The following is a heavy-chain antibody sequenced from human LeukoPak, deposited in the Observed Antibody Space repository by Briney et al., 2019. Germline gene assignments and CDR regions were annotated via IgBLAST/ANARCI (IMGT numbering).Heavy chain of an antibody. CDR3: ARTGGTYYYDSSGYSYFDY. Sequence: ASVKVSCKASGYTFTSYYMHWVRQAPGQGLEWMGIINPSGGSTSYAQKFQGRVTMTRDTSTSTVYMELSSLRSEDTAVYYCARTGGTYYYDSSGYSYFDYWGQGTLVTVSS. J-gene: IGHJ4*02. CDR1: GYTFTSYY. CDR2: INPSGGST. D-gene: IGHD3-22*01. V-gene: IGHV1-46*01.